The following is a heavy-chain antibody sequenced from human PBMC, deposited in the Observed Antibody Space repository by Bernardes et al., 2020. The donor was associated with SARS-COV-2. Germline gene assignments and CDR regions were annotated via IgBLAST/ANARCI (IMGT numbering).Heavy chain of an antibody. J-gene: IGHJ4*02. CDR2: IYYSGST. CDR3: ASVRWLKLPGR. CDR1: VGSISSYY. Sequence: SETLSLTCTVSVGSISSYYWSWIRQPPGKGLEWIGYIYYSGSTNYNPSLKSRVTISVDTSKNQFSLKLSSVTAADTAVYYCASVRWLKLPGRWGQGTLFTVSS. D-gene: IGHD5-12*01. V-gene: IGHV4-59*01.